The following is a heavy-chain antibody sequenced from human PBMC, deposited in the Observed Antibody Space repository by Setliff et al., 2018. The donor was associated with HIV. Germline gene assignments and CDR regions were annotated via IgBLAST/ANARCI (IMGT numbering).Heavy chain of an antibody. J-gene: IGHJ4*02. V-gene: IGHV3-23*01. CDR3: AKSASWDLRGWLH. CDR2: ISGSGGDT. CDR1: GFTFSSYA. Sequence: GSLRLSCASSGFTFSSYAMTWVRQAPGKGLECVAVISGSGGDTYYADSVKGRFVISREKSKSTLYLQMNSLRAEDTAVYYCAKSASWDLRGWLHWGQGTLVTVSS. D-gene: IGHD6-19*01.